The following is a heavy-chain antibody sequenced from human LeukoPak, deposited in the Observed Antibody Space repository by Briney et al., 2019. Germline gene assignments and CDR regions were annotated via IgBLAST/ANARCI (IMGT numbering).Heavy chain of an antibody. D-gene: IGHD3-10*01. V-gene: IGHV4-39*01. CDR1: GGSISSSSYY. Sequence: SEALSLTCTVSGGSISSSSYYWGWIRQPPGKGLEWIGSIYYSGSTYYNPSLKSRVTISVDTSKNQFSLKLSSVTAADTAVYYCATPRLLWFGELFGWGQGTLVTVSS. CDR2: IYYSGST. CDR3: ATPRLLWFGELFG. J-gene: IGHJ4*02.